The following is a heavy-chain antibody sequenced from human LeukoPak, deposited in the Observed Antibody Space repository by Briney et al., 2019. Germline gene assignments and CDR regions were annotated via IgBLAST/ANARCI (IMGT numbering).Heavy chain of an antibody. D-gene: IGHD3-22*01. V-gene: IGHV3-23*01. CDR1: GFTFNNYA. CDR2: IRGSGAYT. CDR3: AKAPYYYYDRSGYYSDY. Sequence: GGSLRLSCAASGFTFNNYAMTWVRQAPGKGLEWVSAIRGSGAYTYYADSVKGRFTISRDNSKNTLYLQMDSLRAEDTAVYYCAKAPYYYYDRSGYYSDYWGQGTLVTVSS. J-gene: IGHJ4*02.